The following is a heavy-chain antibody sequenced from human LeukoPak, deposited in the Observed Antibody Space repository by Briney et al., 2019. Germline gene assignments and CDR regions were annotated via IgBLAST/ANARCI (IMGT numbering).Heavy chain of an antibody. CDR1: GFAFSSYS. CDR2: IKHVESDT. Sequence: PGGSLRLSCASSGFAFSSYSMSWVRQAPGKGLEWVATIKHVESDTFYVDSVKGRFTISRDNAKNSLYLQMNSLRGEDTAVYYCVRLGSSSAWYLDYWGQGTLVTVSS. J-gene: IGHJ4*02. V-gene: IGHV3-7*01. D-gene: IGHD6-13*01. CDR3: VRLGSSSAWYLDY.